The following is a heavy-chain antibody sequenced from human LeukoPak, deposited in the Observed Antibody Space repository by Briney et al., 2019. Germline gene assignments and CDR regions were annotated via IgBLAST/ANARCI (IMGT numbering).Heavy chain of an antibody. Sequence: GGSLRLSCAASGFTFSTYWMHWVRQGPGKGLVWVSRINPDGSITGYADSVKGRFTISRDNARNTLFLQMNSLRAEDTAVYYCARDSGSGSYSGYWGQGTLVTVSS. CDR3: ARDSGSGSYSGY. D-gene: IGHD3-10*01. CDR2: INPDGSIT. CDR1: GFTFSTYW. J-gene: IGHJ4*02. V-gene: IGHV3-74*01.